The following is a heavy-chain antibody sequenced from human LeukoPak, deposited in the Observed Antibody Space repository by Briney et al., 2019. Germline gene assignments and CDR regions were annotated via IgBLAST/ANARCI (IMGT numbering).Heavy chain of an antibody. J-gene: IGHJ4*02. Sequence: GGSLRLSCAASGFLFSRYWMSWVRQAPGKGLEWVANIKEDGSEKYYVESMKGRFTISRDNVKNSVYLQINSLRAEDTAVYYCARDSFETDIDYWGQGTLVTVSS. CDR1: GFLFSRYW. V-gene: IGHV3-7*01. CDR3: ARDSFETDIDY. CDR2: IKEDGSEK. D-gene: IGHD1-14*01.